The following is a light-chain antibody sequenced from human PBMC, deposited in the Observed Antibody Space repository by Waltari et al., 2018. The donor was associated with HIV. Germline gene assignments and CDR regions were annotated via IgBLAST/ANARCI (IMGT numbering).Light chain of an antibody. V-gene: IGLV2-8*01. CDR3: SSYGGSANLL. CDR1: SSDIGGYTY. CDR2: ELS. Sequence: QSALTQPPSASGSPGQSVTISCTGTSSDIGGYTYVSWYQQYPGKAPKLMIYELSKRPSGVPDRFSGSKSANTASLTVSGLQAEDEADYYCSSYGGSANLLFGGGTKLTVL. J-gene: IGLJ2*01.